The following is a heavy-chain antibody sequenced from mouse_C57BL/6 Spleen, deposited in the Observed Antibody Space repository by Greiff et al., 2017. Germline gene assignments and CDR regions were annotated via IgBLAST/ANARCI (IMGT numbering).Heavy chain of an antibody. Sequence: QVQLQQPGAELVRPGSSVKLSCKASGYTFTSYWMHWVKQRPIQGLEWIGNIDPSDSETHYNQKFKDKATLTVDKSSSTAYMQLSSLTSEDSAVYYCARSGYYGSSYGFADWGQGTLVTVSA. CDR1: GYTFTSYW. J-gene: IGHJ3*01. D-gene: IGHD1-1*01. CDR3: ARSGYYGSSYGFAD. CDR2: IDPSDSET. V-gene: IGHV1-52*01.